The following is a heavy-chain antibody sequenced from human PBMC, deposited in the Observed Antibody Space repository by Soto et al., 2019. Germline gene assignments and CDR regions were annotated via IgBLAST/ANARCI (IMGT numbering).Heavy chain of an antibody. CDR1: GASVSSKSAA. J-gene: IGHJ6*02. V-gene: IGHV6-1*01. CDR2: TYYRSKWYN. D-gene: IGHD2-2*01. Sequence: PSQTLSLTCAISGASVSSKSAAWSWIRQSPSRGLEWLGRTYYRSKWYNDYAVSVKSRITINPDTSKNQFSLQLNSVTPEDTAVYYCGTFLSTTSPDVWGPGTTVTVSS. CDR3: GTFLSTTSPDV.